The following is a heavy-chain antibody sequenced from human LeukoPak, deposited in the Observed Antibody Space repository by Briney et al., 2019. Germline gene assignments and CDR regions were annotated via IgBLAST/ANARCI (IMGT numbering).Heavy chain of an antibody. J-gene: IGHJ5*02. D-gene: IGHD4-23*01. CDR3: ARALYGGNFDP. CDR1: GGSISRYY. Sequence: SETLSLTCTVSGGSISRYYWSWIRQPPGKGLEWIGYIYYSGSTNYNPSLKSRVTISVDTSKNQFSLKLSSVTAADTAVYYCARALYGGNFDPWGQGTLATVSS. CDR2: IYYSGST. V-gene: IGHV4-59*01.